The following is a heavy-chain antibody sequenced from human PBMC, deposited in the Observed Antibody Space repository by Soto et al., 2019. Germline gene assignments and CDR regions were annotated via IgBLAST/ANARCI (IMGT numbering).Heavy chain of an antibody. CDR3: AKIDGYDSSGYYQTPVYYFDY. D-gene: IGHD3-22*01. CDR1: EFIFGTYG. J-gene: IGHJ4*02. Sequence: PGGSLRLSCEASEFIFGTYGMAWVRQAPGRGLEWVSAISYGGSNKYYADSVKGRFTISRDNFKNTLYLQMNSLRAEDTAVYYCAKIDGYDSSGYYQTPVYYFDYWGQGTLVTVSS. V-gene: IGHV3-30*18. CDR2: ISYGGSNK.